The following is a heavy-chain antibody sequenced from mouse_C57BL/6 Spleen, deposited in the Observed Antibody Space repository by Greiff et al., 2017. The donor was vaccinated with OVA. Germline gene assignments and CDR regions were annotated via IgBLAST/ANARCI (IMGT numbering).Heavy chain of an antibody. D-gene: IGHD1-1*01. CDR2: IDPSDSET. J-gene: IGHJ4*01. V-gene: IGHV1-52*01. CDR3: ARGFTTVVATGGAMDY. CDR1: GYTFTSYW. Sequence: VQLQQPGAELVRPGSSVKLSCKASGYTFTSYWMHWVKQRPIQGLEWIGNIDPSDSETHYNQKFKDKATLTVDKSSSTAYMQLSSLTSEDSAVYYCARGFTTVVATGGAMDYWGQGTSVTVSS.